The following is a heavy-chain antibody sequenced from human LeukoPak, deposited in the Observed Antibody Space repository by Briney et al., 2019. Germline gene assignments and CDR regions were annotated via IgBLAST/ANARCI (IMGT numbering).Heavy chain of an antibody. J-gene: IGHJ4*02. CDR1: GGPIIGSTSY. V-gene: IGHV4-39*01. CDR2: INYSGST. Sequence: PSETLSLTCTVSGGPIIGSTSYWGWSRQPPGKGLDWIGIINYSGSTYYNPALRSRVTISVDTSKNQFSLKLNSVTASDTAVYYCARGYDYWGQGTLVTVSS. D-gene: IGHD3-22*01. CDR3: ARGYDY.